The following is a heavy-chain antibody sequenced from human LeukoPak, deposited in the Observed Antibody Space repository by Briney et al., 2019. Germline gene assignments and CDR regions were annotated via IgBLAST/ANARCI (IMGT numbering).Heavy chain of an antibody. Sequence: GGSLRLSCAASGFTFSSYAMSWVRQAPGKGLEWVSAISGSGGSTYYADSVKGRFTISRDNSKNTLYLQMNSLRAEDTAVYYCARGGQQWLPSYYFDYWGQGTLVTVSS. CDR2: ISGSGGST. D-gene: IGHD6-19*01. J-gene: IGHJ4*02. V-gene: IGHV3-23*01. CDR3: ARGGQQWLPSYYFDY. CDR1: GFTFSSYA.